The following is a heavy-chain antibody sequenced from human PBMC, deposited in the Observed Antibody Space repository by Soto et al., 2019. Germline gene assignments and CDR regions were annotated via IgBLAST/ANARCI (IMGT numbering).Heavy chain of an antibody. J-gene: IGHJ6*02. D-gene: IGHD3-22*01. CDR3: ARDWSNYYDSSGYYYYYGMDV. Sequence: SETLSLTCTVSFGSISSSTYYWGWIRQPPGKGLEWIGSIYYSGSTYYNPSLKSRITISVDTSKNHFSLKLSSVTAADTAVYYCARDWSNYYDSSGYYYYYGMDVWGQGTTVTVSS. V-gene: IGHV4-39*02. CDR2: IYYSGST. CDR1: FGSISSSTYY.